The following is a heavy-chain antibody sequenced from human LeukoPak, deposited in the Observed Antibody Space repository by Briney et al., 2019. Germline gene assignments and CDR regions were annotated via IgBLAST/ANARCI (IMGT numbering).Heavy chain of an antibody. CDR1: GYTFTSYG. CDR3: ARHIVGATVYYFDY. CDR2: ISAYNGNT. D-gene: IGHD1-26*01. J-gene: IGHJ4*02. Sequence: GAAVKVSCKASGYTFTSYGISWVRQAPGQGIEWMGWISAYNGNTNHAQKLQGRVTMTTDTSTSTAYMELRSLRSDDTAVYYCARHIVGATVYYFDYWGQGTLVTVSS. V-gene: IGHV1-18*01.